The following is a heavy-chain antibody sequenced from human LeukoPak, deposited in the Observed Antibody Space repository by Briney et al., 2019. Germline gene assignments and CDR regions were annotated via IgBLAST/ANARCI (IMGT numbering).Heavy chain of an antibody. CDR2: INPNSGGT. V-gene: IGHV1-2*02. CDR3: ATSYCSGGSCHSVLLRFDY. J-gene: IGHJ4*02. D-gene: IGHD2-15*01. CDR1: GYTFTGYY. Sequence: ASVKVSCKASGYTFTGYYMHWVRQAPGQGLEGMGWINPNSGGTNYAQKFQGRVTMTRDTSISTAYMELSRLRSDDTAVYYCATSYCSGGSCHSVLLRFDYWGQGTLVTVSS.